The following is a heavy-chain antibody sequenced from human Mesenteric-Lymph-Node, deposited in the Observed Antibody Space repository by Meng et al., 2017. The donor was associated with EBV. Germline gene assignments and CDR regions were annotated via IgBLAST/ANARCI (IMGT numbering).Heavy chain of an antibody. Sequence: QEHPQTGGGGRLKPSSALAVTCAGQGGSFRWYHWGWSRQPPWKGLEWIGEINHTGSTNYNPSLKSRVTISVDTSKNQFSLKVSSVTAADTAVYYCARGRIFGVVIDWGQGTLVTVSS. CDR3: ARGRIFGVVID. CDR2: INHTGST. J-gene: IGHJ4*02. D-gene: IGHD3-3*01. CDR1: GGSFRWYH. V-gene: IGHV4-34*02.